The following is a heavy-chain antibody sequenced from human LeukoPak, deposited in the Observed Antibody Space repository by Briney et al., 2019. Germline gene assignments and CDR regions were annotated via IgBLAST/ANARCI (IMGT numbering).Heavy chain of an antibody. CDR2: ISGSGGST. V-gene: IGHV3-23*01. D-gene: IGHD3-22*01. Sequence: GGSLRLSCAASGFTFSSYAMSWVRQAPGKGLEWVSAISGSGGSTYYADSVKGRFTISRDNSKNTLYLQMNSLRAEDTAVYYCAKAYYYDSSGYYLDYWGQGTLVTVSS. CDR3: AKAYYYDSSGYYLDY. CDR1: GFTFSSYA. J-gene: IGHJ4*02.